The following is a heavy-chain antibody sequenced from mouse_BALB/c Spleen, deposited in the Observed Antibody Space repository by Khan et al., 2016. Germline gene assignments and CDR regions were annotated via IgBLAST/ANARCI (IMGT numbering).Heavy chain of an antibody. CDR2: IDPANGNA. J-gene: IGHJ2*01. D-gene: IGHD3-2*02. V-gene: IGHV14-3*02. CDR3: SRAGEVPHLDY. Sequence: VQLQQSGAELVKPGASVKLSCTASGFNFKGTYVHWVKQRPEQGLEWLGRIDPANGNAEYDAMFQGKATITADTSSNTANLQLSSLTSKDTAIYNYSRAGEVPHLDYWGQGTTLTVSS. CDR1: GFNFKGTY.